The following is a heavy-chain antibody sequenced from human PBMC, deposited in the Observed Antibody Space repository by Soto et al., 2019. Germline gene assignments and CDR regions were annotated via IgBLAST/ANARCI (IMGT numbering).Heavy chain of an antibody. CDR1: GYTFTAYY. Sequence: QVQLVQSGAGVKEPGASMKVSCKASGYTFTAYYIHWVRQAPGQGLEWMGWINPNNDDTRSAQKVQGRVSMSRDTSISTAYMDLRRLGSGDTAVYYCARAGIAAAGSGEYAMDVWGQGTTVAVSS. CDR2: INPNNDDT. CDR3: ARAGIAAAGSGEYAMDV. J-gene: IGHJ6*02. D-gene: IGHD6-13*01. V-gene: IGHV1-2*02.